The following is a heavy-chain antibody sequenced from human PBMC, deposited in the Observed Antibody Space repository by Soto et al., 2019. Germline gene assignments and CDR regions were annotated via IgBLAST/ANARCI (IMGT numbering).Heavy chain of an antibody. J-gene: IGHJ5*02. V-gene: IGHV3-33*01. CDR3: AREGHCSGGSCSPFWFDP. D-gene: IGHD2-15*01. CDR1: GFTFSSYG. Sequence: QVQLVESGGGVVQPGRSLRLSCAASGFTFSSYGMHWVRQAPGKGLEWVAVIWYDGSNKYYADSVKGRFTISRDNSKNTLYLQMNSLRAEDTAVYYCAREGHCSGGSCSPFWFDPWGQGTLVTVSS. CDR2: IWYDGSNK.